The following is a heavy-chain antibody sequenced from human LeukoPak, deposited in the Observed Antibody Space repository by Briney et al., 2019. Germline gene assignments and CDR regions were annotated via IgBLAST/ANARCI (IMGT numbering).Heavy chain of an antibody. V-gene: IGHV4-39*07. CDR1: GGSISSSSYY. J-gene: IGHJ5*02. CDR2: IHHSGRT. D-gene: IGHD3-3*01. Sequence: SETLSLTCTASGGSISSSSYYWGWIRQPPGKGLEWIGSIHHSGRTYYNPSLKSRVTISVDTSKNQFSLKLSSVTAADTAVYYCARDHLANLASRLFDPWGQGTLVTVSS. CDR3: ARDHLANLASRLFDP.